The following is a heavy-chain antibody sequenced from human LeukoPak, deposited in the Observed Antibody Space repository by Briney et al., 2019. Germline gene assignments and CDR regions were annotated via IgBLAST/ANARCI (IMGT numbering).Heavy chain of an antibody. Sequence: SQTLSLTCTVSGGSISSGGYYWCWIRQHPGKGLEWIGYIYYSGSTYYNPSLKSRVTISVDTSKNQFSLKLSSVTAADTAVYYCARGGDSGSYVFDYWGQGTLVTVSS. J-gene: IGHJ4*02. D-gene: IGHD1-26*01. CDR1: GGSISSGGYY. CDR2: IYYSGST. V-gene: IGHV4-31*03. CDR3: ARGGDSGSYVFDY.